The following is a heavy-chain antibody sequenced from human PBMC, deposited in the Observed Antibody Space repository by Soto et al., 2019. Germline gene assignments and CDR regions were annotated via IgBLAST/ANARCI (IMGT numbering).Heavy chain of an antibody. Sequence: PWWSLRLSCTASVFTFSAYGMHWVRQAPGKGLEWVAVAWYDGSKQYYADSVRGRFTISRDNARNTLYLQMNSLRAEDTAVYYCTRGGYEPFDYFGQGTLVTVS. J-gene: IGHJ4*02. CDR1: VFTFSAYG. D-gene: IGHD3-3*01. CDR2: AWYDGSKQ. CDR3: TRGGYEPFDY. V-gene: IGHV3-33*01.